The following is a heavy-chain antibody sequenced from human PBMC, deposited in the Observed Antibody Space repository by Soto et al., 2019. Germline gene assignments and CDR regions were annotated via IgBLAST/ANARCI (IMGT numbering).Heavy chain of an antibody. D-gene: IGHD5-18*01. CDR3: AKDLVGIMRAKGGHGAQKGYRGFDY. Sequence: QVQLVESGGGVVQPGRSLRLSCAASGFTFSSYGMHWVRQAPGKGLEWVAVISYDGSNKYYADSVKGRFTISRDNSKNTLDLQMNSLRPEDTGVYYCAKDLVGIMRAKGGHGAQKGYRGFDYWGQGTLVTVSS. CDR1: GFTFSSYG. V-gene: IGHV3-30*18. J-gene: IGHJ4*02. CDR2: ISYDGSNK.